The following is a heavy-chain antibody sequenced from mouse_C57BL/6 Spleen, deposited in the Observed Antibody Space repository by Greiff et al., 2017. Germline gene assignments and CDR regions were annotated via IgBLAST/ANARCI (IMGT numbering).Heavy chain of an antibody. V-gene: IGHV1-15*01. CDR2: IDPETGGT. J-gene: IGHJ4*01. D-gene: IGHD1-1*01. Sequence: QVQLQQSGAELVRPGASVTLSCKASGYTFTDYEMHWVKQTPVHGLEWIGAIDPETGGTAYNQKFKGKAILTADKSSSTAYMELRSLTSEDSAVYYCTRYYCGSSPYAMDYWGQGTSVTVSS. CDR1: GYTFTDYE. CDR3: TRYYCGSSPYAMDY.